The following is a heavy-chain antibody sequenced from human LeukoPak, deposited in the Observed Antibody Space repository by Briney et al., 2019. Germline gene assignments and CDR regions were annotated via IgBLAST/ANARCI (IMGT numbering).Heavy chain of an antibody. D-gene: IGHD6-13*01. CDR1: GGSFSGYY. J-gene: IGHJ4*02. Sequence: TSETLSLTCAVYGGSFSGYYWSWIRQPPGRGLEWRGEINHSGSTNYNPALKSRVTISVDTSKNQFSLKLSSVTAAATAVYYCARGHRGYSSSWTRLYYFDYWGQGTLVTVSS. V-gene: IGHV4-34*01. CDR3: ARGHRGYSSSWTRLYYFDY. CDR2: INHSGST.